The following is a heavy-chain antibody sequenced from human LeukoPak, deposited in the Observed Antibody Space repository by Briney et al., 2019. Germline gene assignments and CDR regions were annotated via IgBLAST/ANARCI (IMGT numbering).Heavy chain of an antibody. J-gene: IGHJ4*02. CDR3: ARAGSSGWYYFDY. Sequence: GGSLRLSCAASEFTFSSYEMNWVRQAPGKGLEWVSYISSSGSTIYYADSVKGRLTVSRDNAKNSLYLQMNSLRAEDTAVYYCARAGSSGWYYFDYWGQGTLVTVSS. CDR2: ISSSGSTI. CDR1: EFTFSSYE. V-gene: IGHV3-48*03. D-gene: IGHD6-19*01.